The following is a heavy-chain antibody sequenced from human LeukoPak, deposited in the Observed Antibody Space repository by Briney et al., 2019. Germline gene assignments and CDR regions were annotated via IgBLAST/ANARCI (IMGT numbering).Heavy chain of an antibody. CDR2: IDHIGVT. V-gene: IGHV4-34*01. Sequence: PSETLSLTCAVYGASLTDYYWSWIRQPPGKGLEWIGEIDHIGVTKYNPSLKGRVTISRDTSMNQFSLDLTSVTAADTAVYYCATASQLGSYNWFDPWGQGTLVTVSS. CDR3: ATASQLGSYNWFDP. J-gene: IGHJ5*02. D-gene: IGHD1-1*01. CDR1: GASLTDYY.